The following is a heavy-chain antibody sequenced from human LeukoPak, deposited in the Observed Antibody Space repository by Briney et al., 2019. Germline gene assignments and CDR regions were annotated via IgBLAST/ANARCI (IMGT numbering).Heavy chain of an antibody. CDR1: GYTFTSYY. CDR2: INPTGGST. V-gene: IGHV1-46*01. D-gene: IGHD2-21*02. CDR3: ASIAYCGGDCYSPFDY. J-gene: IGHJ4*02. Sequence: ASVKVSCKASGYTFTSYYMHWVRQAPGQGLEWMGIINPTGGSTSYAQKFQGRVTMTRDTSTSTVYMEVSSLRSEDTAVYYCASIAYCGGDCYSPFDYGGQGTLVTVSS.